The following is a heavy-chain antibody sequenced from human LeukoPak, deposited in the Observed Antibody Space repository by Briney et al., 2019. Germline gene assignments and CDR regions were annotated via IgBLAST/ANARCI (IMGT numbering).Heavy chain of an antibody. CDR2: INVDGSDT. J-gene: IGHJ4*02. D-gene: IGHD4-11*01. CDR3: ARDRGDDYTDY. V-gene: IGHV3-74*01. Sequence: GGSLRLSCAASGFTFSRYWMHWVRLAPGKGPEWVSRINVDGSDTHYAVSVRGRFTISRDDAKNSLYLQMNSLRAEDTAVYYCARDRGDDYTDYWGQGTLVTVSS. CDR1: GFTFSRYW.